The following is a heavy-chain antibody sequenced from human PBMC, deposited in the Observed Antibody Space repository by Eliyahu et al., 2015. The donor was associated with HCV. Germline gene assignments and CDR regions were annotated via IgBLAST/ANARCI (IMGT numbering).Heavy chain of an antibody. D-gene: IGHD6-19*01. CDR1: GFXFSSYX. Sequence: EVQLLESGGGLVQPGGSLRLSCAASGFXFSSYXMXWGRQAPGKGLXXVSXXSGXGGSTYYADSVKGRFTISRDNSKNTLYLQMNSLRAEDTAVYYCAKVRVPGIAVALFDYWGQGTLVTVSS. CDR3: AKVRVPGIAVALFDY. J-gene: IGHJ4*02. V-gene: IGHV3-23*01. CDR2: XSGXGGST.